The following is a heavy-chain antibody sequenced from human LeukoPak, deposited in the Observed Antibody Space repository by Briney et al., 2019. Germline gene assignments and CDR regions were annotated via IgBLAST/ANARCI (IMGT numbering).Heavy chain of an antibody. CDR3: ARDSPSYYYDSSGYLPD. CDR1: GFTFSTYN. Sequence: PGGSLRLSCAASGFTFSTYNIHWVRQAPGKGLEWVAVISYDEINEYYADSVKGRFTISRDNAKNSLYLQMNSLRDEDTAVYYCARDSPSYYYDSSGYLPDWGQGTLVTVSS. J-gene: IGHJ4*02. V-gene: IGHV3-30-3*01. CDR2: ISYDEINE. D-gene: IGHD3-22*01.